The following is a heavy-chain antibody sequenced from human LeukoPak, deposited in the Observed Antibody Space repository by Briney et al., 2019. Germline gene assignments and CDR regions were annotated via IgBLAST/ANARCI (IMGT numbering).Heavy chain of an antibody. Sequence: PGGSLRLSCGASGITFSSYSMNWVRQAPGKGLEWVSYISSSGSTKYYADSVKGRFTISRDNARNSLYLQMNSLRAEDTAVYYCARSLPSSSWYTGFFYWGQGTLVTVSS. D-gene: IGHD6-13*01. CDR1: GITFSSYS. V-gene: IGHV3-48*01. J-gene: IGHJ4*02. CDR2: ISSSGSTK. CDR3: ARSLPSSSWYTGFFY.